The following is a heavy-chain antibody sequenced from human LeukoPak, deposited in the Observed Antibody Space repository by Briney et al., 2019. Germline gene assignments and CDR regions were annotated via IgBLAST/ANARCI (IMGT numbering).Heavy chain of an antibody. Sequence: SETLSLTCTVPGGSISSDNYYWSWIRQPAGKGLEWIGRIYTSGSANYNPSLKSRVTISVDTSKNQFSLKLSSVTAADTAVYYCAREGPSGRRYYDFWSGLSRDSPFDYWGQGTLVTVSS. V-gene: IGHV4-61*02. CDR1: GGSISSDNYY. CDR3: AREGPSGRRYYDFWSGLSRDSPFDY. D-gene: IGHD3-3*01. J-gene: IGHJ4*02. CDR2: IYTSGSA.